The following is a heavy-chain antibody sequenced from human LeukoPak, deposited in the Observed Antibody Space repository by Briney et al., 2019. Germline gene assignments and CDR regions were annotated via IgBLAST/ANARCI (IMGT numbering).Heavy chain of an antibody. CDR2: TYYRSKWYN. D-gene: IGHD4-17*01. CDR1: GDSVSSNSAA. V-gene: IGHV6-1*01. J-gene: IGHJ4*02. CDR3: ARVTYGDYGALVYYFDY. Sequence: SQTLSLTCAISGDSVSSNSAAWNWIRQSPSRGLEWLGRTYYRSKWYNDYAVSVKSRITINPDTSKNQFSLKLSSVTAADTAVYYCARVTYGDYGALVYYFDYWGQGTLVTVSS.